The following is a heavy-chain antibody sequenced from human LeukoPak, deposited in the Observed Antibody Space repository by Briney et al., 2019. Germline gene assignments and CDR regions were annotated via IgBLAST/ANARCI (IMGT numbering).Heavy chain of an antibody. CDR3: ARDTYGSDY. CDR2: ISYDGSNK. CDR1: GFIFSNYA. J-gene: IGHJ4*02. D-gene: IGHD3-10*01. Sequence: PGWSLRLSCVASGFIFSNYAMHWVRQAPGKGLEWLIFISYDGSNKYYADSVKGRFTISRDNSKNTLYLQMNSLRAEATAVYYCARDTYGSDYWGQGTLVTVSS. V-gene: IGHV3-30*04.